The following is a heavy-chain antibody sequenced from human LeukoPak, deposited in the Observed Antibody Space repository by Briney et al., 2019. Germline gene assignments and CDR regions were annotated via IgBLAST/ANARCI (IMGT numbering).Heavy chain of an antibody. CDR2: MNPNSGNT. Sequence: PAASVKVSCKASGYTFTSYDINWVRQATGQGLEWMGWMNPNSGNTDYAQKFQGRVTMTRDTSISTAYMELSRLRSDDTAVYYCAIRNEYSSTTGFDYWGQGTLVTVSS. J-gene: IGHJ4*02. V-gene: IGHV1-8*01. CDR1: GYTFTSYD. D-gene: IGHD6-6*01. CDR3: AIRNEYSSTTGFDY.